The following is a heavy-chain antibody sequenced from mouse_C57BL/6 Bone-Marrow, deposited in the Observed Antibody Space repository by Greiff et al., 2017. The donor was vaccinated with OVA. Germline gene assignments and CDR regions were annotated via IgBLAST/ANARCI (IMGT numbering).Heavy chain of an antibody. D-gene: IGHD3-3*01. Sequence: EVMLVESGPGLVKPSQTVFLTCTVTGISITTGNYRWSWIRQVPGNKLEWIGYIYYSGTITYNPSLTSRTTITRDTPKNQFFLEMNSLTAEDTATYYCARGDGEDAMDYWGQGTSVTVSS. J-gene: IGHJ4*01. V-gene: IGHV3-5*01. CDR2: IYYSGTI. CDR1: GISITTGNYR. CDR3: ARGDGEDAMDY.